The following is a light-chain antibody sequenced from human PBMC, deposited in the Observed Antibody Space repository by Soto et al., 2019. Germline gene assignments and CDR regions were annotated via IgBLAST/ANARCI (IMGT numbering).Light chain of an antibody. V-gene: IGLV1-40*01. CDR3: QSYDRSLSGSRV. J-gene: IGLJ1*01. Sequence: SVLTQPPSVSGAPGQTVTISCTGSSSNIGAGYDVHWYQQLPGTAPKLLIYDNTNRPSGVPDRFSGSKSGTSASLAITGLQAEDEADYYCQSYDRSLSGSRVFGTGTKVTVL. CDR2: DNT. CDR1: SSNIGAGYD.